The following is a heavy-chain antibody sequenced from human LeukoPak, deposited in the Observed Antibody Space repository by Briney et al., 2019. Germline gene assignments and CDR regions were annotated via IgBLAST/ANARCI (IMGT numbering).Heavy chain of an antibody. CDR1: RFTFRNYA. J-gene: IGHJ3*02. CDR3: AKADATIGGAFDT. CDR2: ISGTADSK. Sequence: GGSLRLSCAASRFTFRNYAMGWVRQAPGRGLEWLCIISGTADSKYYADSVKGRFTISRDNPRSTLYLEMNILRAEDTAVYYCAKADATIGGAFDTWGQGTMVIVSS. D-gene: IGHD3-16*01. V-gene: IGHV3-23*01.